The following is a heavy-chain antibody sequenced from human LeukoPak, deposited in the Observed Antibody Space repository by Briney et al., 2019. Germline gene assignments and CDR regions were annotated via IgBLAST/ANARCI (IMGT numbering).Heavy chain of an antibody. CDR1: GFTFSNAW. V-gene: IGHV3-7*01. Sequence: GGSLRLSCAASGFTFSNAWMSWVRQAPGKGLEWVANMNPDGSEKYFLDSVKGRFTISRDNAKSSLYLQMNSLRGDDTAVYYCARDRALYDSRRGYYYTEDDYWGQGTLVTVSS. D-gene: IGHD3-22*01. J-gene: IGHJ4*02. CDR3: ARDRALYDSRRGYYYTEDDY. CDR2: MNPDGSEK.